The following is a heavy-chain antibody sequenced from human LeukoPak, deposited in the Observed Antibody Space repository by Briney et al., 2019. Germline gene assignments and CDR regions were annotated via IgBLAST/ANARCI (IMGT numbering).Heavy chain of an antibody. CDR3: ARTRNYDSSRGGFDY. J-gene: IGHJ4*02. CDR1: GGSISSYY. CDR2: IYYSGST. V-gene: IGHV4-59*08. D-gene: IGHD3-22*01. Sequence: SETPSLTCTVSGGSISSYYWSWIRQPPGKGLEWIGYIYYSGSTNYNPSLKSRVTISVDTSKNQFSLKLSSVTAADTAVYYCARTRNYDSSRGGFDYWGQGTLVTVSS.